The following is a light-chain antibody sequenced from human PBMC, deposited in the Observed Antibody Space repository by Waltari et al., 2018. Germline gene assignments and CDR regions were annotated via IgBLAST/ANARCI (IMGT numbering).Light chain of an antibody. CDR2: HVS. J-gene: IGLJ3*02. V-gene: IGLV2-14*01. CDR3: ISYTTSNTWV. Sequence: QSALTQPAPVSGSPGQSIPISCTGISSDVGGYNYVSWYQQHPGKAPKLMTYHVSERPSGVSNRFSGSKSGNTASLTISGLQAEDEADYYCISYTTSNTWVFGGGTKLTVL. CDR1: SSDVGGYNY.